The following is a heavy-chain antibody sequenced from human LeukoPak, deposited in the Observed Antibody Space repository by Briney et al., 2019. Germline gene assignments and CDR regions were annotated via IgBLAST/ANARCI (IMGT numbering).Heavy chain of an antibody. D-gene: IGHD3-16*02. CDR2: ISYDGSNK. J-gene: IGHJ4*02. V-gene: IGHV3-30*18. CDR1: GFTFDDYG. CDR3: AKDRRLGELSFYYHYFDY. Sequence: GSLRLSCAASGFTFDDYGMSWVRQAPGKGLEWVAVISYDGSNKYYADSVKGRFTISRDNSKNTLYLQMNSLRAEDTAVYYCAKDRRLGELSFYYHYFDYWGQGTLVTVSS.